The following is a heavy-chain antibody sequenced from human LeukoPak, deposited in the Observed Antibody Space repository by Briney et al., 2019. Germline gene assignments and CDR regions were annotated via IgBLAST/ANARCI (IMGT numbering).Heavy chain of an antibody. Sequence: PGGSLRLSCAASGFTFSSYSMNWVRQAPGEGLEWVSSISSSSSYIYYADSVKGRFTISRGNAKNSLYLQMNSLRAEDTAVYYCARDYGSGSYYFGYWGQGTLVTVSS. CDR2: ISSSSSYI. D-gene: IGHD3-10*01. CDR3: ARDYGSGSYYFGY. CDR1: GFTFSSYS. V-gene: IGHV3-21*01. J-gene: IGHJ4*02.